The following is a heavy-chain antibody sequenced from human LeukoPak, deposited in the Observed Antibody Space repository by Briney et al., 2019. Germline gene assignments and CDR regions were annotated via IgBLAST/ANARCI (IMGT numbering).Heavy chain of an antibody. V-gene: IGHV3-53*01. Sequence: PGGSLRLSCAASGFTVSSNHMSWVRQAPGKGLQWVSIIYSGGTTYYADSVKGRFTISRDNSKNTLYLQMNTLRAEDTAVYYCARDADYGGSPDAFDVWGRGTIVTVSS. D-gene: IGHD4-23*01. CDR3: ARDADYGGSPDAFDV. CDR2: IYSGGTT. CDR1: GFTVSSNH. J-gene: IGHJ3*01.